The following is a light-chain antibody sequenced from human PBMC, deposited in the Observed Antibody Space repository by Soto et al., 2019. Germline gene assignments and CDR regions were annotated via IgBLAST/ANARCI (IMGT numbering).Light chain of an antibody. CDR3: QQCSTWPLT. CDR1: QSVASRN. V-gene: IGKV3-11*01. Sequence: EIVLTQSPGTLSLSPGERATLSCRASQSVASRNLAWYQQKSGQAPRLLIYDASNRATGIPAGFSGSGSGTDFTLTISSLEPEDFAVYYCQQCSTWPLTFGGGTKVDIK. J-gene: IGKJ4*01. CDR2: DAS.